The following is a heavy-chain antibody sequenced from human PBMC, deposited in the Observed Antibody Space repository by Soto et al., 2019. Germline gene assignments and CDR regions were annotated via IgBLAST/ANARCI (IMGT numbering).Heavy chain of an antibody. D-gene: IGHD1-1*01. CDR2: INSDGSST. J-gene: IGHJ4*02. CDR3: ARGGISTTNIDY. V-gene: IGHV3-74*01. Sequence: GGSLRLSCAASGFTFINYWMHWVRQAPGKGLVWVSRINSDGSSTNYADSVKGRFTISRDNAKNTLCLQMNSLRAEDSAVYYCARGGISTTNIDYWGQGTLVTVSS. CDR1: GFTFINYW.